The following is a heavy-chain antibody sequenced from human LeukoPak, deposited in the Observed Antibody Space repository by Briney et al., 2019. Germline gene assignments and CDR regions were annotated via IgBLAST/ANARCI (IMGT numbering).Heavy chain of an antibody. D-gene: IGHD5-24*01. Sequence: GGPLRLSCAASGFTVSSNYMSWVRQAPGKGLEWVSVIYSGGSTYYADSVKGRFTISRDNSKNTLYLQMNSLRAEDTAVYYCARDGFRRDGYDYWGQGTLVTVSS. CDR1: GFTVSSNY. V-gene: IGHV3-53*01. J-gene: IGHJ4*02. CDR3: ARDGFRRDGYDY. CDR2: IYSGGST.